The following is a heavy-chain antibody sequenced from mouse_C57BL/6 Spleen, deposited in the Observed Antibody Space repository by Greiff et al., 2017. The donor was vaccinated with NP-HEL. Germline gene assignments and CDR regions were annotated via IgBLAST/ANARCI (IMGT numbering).Heavy chain of an antibody. V-gene: IGHV1-82*01. CDR1: GYAFSSSW. CDR2: IYPGDGDT. J-gene: IGHJ2*01. Sequence: VQLQQSGPELVKPGASVKISCKASGYAFSSSWMNWVKQRPGKGLEWIGRIYPGDGDTNYNGKFKGKATLTADKSSSTAYMQLSSLTSEDSAVYFGARIGSRFFDYWGQGTTLTVSS. D-gene: IGHD1-1*01. CDR3: ARIGSRFFDY.